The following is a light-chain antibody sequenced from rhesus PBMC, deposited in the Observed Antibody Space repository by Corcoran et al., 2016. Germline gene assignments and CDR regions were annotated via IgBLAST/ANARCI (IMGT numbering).Light chain of an antibody. CDR2: GAT. Sequence: ETVVTQSPATLSLSPGERATLSCRASQSVGSYLAWYQQKPGQAPRLLIYGATSRATGIPDRFSGSGSRTDVTLTISSLEPEDVGVYYCQQSSNLWTFGQGTKVEIK. CDR1: QSVGSY. CDR3: QQSSNLWT. J-gene: IGKJ1*01. V-gene: IGKV3-24*04.